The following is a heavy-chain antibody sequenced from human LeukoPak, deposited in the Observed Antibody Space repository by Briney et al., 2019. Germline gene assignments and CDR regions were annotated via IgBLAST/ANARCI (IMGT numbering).Heavy chain of an antibody. D-gene: IGHD3-3*01. Sequence: GLEWVAVISYDGSNKYYADSVKGRFTISRDNSKNTLYLQMNSLRAEDTAVYYCAKDFGGDWGQGTLVTVSS. CDR2: ISYDGSNK. V-gene: IGHV3-30*18. CDR3: AKDFGGD. J-gene: IGHJ4*02.